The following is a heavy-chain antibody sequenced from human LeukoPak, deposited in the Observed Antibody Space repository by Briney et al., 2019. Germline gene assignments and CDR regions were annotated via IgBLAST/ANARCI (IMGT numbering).Heavy chain of an antibody. CDR3: ARYSLIEGTSDAFDI. CDR1: AGSIRSYY. D-gene: IGHD1-26*01. V-gene: IGHV4-59*01. CDR2: ISYSGST. J-gene: IGHJ3*02. Sequence: PSETQSLTCTVSAGSIRSYYWSWIRQPPGKGLEWIGYISYSGSTNYNPSLKSRLTISVDTSKNQFSLKLRSVTVADTAVYYCARYSLIEGTSDAFDIWGQGTVVTVSS.